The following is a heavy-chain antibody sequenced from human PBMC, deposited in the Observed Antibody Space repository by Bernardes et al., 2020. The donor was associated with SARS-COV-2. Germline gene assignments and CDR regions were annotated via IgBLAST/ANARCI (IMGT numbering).Heavy chain of an antibody. CDR3: ARERVDIVADPAAAPNFFYYGLDV. CDR1: KFTFRAYS. D-gene: IGHD2-15*01. Sequence: GGSLRLSCAASKFTFRAYSMSWVRKAPGKGLEWVASISSSSRYILYGDSVKGRFTISRDNAKNSLYLQMNSLRAEDTAVYYCARERVDIVADPAAAPNFFYYGLDVWGQGTTVTVSS. V-gene: IGHV3-21*01. J-gene: IGHJ6*02. CDR2: ISSSSRYI.